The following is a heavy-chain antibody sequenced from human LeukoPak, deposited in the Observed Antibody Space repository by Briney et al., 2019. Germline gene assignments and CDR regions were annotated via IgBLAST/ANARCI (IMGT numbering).Heavy chain of an antibody. CDR2: IYPGDSDT. V-gene: IGHV5-51*01. J-gene: IGHJ5*02. CDR3: ARHAYGDKFDP. Sequence: VESLKISCKGSGYSFTSYWIGWVRQLPGKGLEWMGIIYPGDSDTRYSPSFQDQVTISAHKSITTAYLLWSSLEASDTAIYYCARHAYGDKFDPWGQGTLVTVSS. CDR1: GYSFTSYW. D-gene: IGHD4-23*01.